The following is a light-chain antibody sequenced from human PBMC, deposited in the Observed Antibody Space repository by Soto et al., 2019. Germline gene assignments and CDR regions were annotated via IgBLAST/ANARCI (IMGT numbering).Light chain of an antibody. CDR3: SSYTGSSTRGV. CDR2: DVS. J-gene: IGLJ2*01. Sequence: QSALTQPASVSGSPGQSITISCTGTSSDVGGYNYVSWYQQHPGKAPKLMIYDVSNRPSGVSDRFSGSKSGNTASLIISGLQAEDEADYYCSSYTGSSTRGVFGGGTKLTVL. V-gene: IGLV2-14*03. CDR1: SSDVGGYNY.